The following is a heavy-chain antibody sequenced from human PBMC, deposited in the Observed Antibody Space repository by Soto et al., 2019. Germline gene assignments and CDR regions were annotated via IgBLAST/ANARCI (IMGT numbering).Heavy chain of an antibody. J-gene: IGHJ6*02. CDR3: XXXXXXGDYYYGMDV. CDR2: IIPIFGTA. Sequence: QVQLVQSGAEVKKPGSSVKVSCKASGGTFSSYAISWVRQAPGQGLEWMGGIIPIFGTANYAQKFQGRVTITADEXXXXXXXXXXXXXXXXXXXXXXXXXXXXGDYYYGMDVWGQGTTVTVS. CDR1: GGTFSSYA. V-gene: IGHV1-69*12.